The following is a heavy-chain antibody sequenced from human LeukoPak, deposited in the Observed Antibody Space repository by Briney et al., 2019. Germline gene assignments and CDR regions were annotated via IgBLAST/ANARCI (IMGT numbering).Heavy chain of an antibody. Sequence: GRSLRLSFAAFGFTFGDYAMHWVRHAPGKCLEWVSGISWKSDNIGYADSVKGRFTVSRDNAKNSLYLQMNSLTPEDTAFYYCARGPGWWLRTFDLWGQGTLVTVSS. J-gene: IGHJ5*02. V-gene: IGHV3-9*01. CDR1: GFTFGDYA. D-gene: IGHD5-12*01. CDR2: ISWKSDNI. CDR3: ARGPGWWLRTFDL.